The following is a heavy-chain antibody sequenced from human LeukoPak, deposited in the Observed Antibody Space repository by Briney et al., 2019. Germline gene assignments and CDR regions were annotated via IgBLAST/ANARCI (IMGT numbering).Heavy chain of an antibody. V-gene: IGHV1-69*05. CDR3: AFHRRGGPFDY. CDR2: IIPIFGTA. Sequence: GASVKVSCKASGGTFSSYAISWVRQAPGQGLEWMVGIIPIFGTANYAQKFQGRVTITTDGSTSTAYMELSSLRSEDTAVYYCAFHRRGGPFDYWGQGTLVTVSS. CDR1: GGTFSSYA. J-gene: IGHJ4*02. D-gene: IGHD3-10*01.